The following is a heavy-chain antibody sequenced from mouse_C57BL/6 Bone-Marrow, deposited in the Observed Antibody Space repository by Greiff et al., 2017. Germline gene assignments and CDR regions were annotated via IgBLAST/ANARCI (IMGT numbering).Heavy chain of an antibody. CDR3: ARELKNWFAY. Sequence: EVMLVESGGGLVKPGGSLKLSCAASGFTFSSYTMSWVRQTPEKRLEWVATISGGGGNTYYPDSVKGRFTISRDNAKNTLYLQMSSLRSEDTALYYCARELKNWFAYWGQGTLVTVSA. CDR2: ISGGGGNT. CDR1: GFTFSSYT. V-gene: IGHV5-9*01. D-gene: IGHD4-1*01. J-gene: IGHJ3*01.